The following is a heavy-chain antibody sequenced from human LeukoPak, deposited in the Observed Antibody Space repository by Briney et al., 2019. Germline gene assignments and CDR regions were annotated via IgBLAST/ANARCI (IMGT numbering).Heavy chain of an antibody. D-gene: IGHD4-11*01. V-gene: IGHV1-69*01. Sequence: ASVKVSCKASGGTFSSYAISWVRQAPGQGLEWMGGIIPIFGTANYAQKFQGRVAITADESTSTAYMELSSLRSEDTAVYYCAQSGRDTVTRFDYWGQGTLVTVSS. CDR3: AQSGRDTVTRFDY. CDR1: GGTFSSYA. CDR2: IIPIFGTA. J-gene: IGHJ4*02.